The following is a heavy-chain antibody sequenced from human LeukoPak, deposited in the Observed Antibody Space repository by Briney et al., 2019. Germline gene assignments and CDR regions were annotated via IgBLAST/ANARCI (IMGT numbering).Heavy chain of an antibody. J-gene: IGHJ4*02. CDR3: ARGVGVCAMIAD. Sequence: ASVKVSCKASGYTFTGYYMHWVRQAPGQGLEWMGRINPNSGGTNYAQKFQGRVTMTRDTSISTAYMELSRLRSDDTAVYYCARGVGVCAMIADWGQGTLVTVSS. V-gene: IGHV1-2*06. CDR2: INPNSGGT. D-gene: IGHD3-22*01. CDR1: GYTFTGYY.